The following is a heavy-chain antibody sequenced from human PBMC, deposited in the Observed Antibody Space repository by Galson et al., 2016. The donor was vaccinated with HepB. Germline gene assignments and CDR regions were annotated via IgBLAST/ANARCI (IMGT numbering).Heavy chain of an antibody. CDR2: ITSSGTST. J-gene: IGHJ5*02. V-gene: IGHV3-23*01. CDR3: AKRGNCISTTCPTWFDP. Sequence: SLRLSCAASGFTFSTYAMYWVRQAPGKGLEWVSGITSSGTSTFYANSVKGRFTTSRDNSKNTLYLQMNSLRAEDTAIYHCAKRGNCISTTCPTWFDPWGQGTLVTVSS. D-gene: IGHD2-2*01. CDR1: GFTFSTYA.